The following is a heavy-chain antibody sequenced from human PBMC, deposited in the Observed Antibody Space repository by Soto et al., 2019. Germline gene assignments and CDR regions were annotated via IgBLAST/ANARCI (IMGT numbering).Heavy chain of an antibody. V-gene: IGHV3-30*18. CDR3: AKGGIAAASY. D-gene: IGHD6-13*01. Sequence: GGSLRLSCAASGFTFSSYGMHWVRQAPGKGLEWVAVISYDGSNKYYADSVKGRFTISRDNSKNTLYLQMNSLRAEDTAVYYCAKGGIAAASYWGQGTLVTVSS. CDR2: ISYDGSNK. CDR1: GFTFSSYG. J-gene: IGHJ4*02.